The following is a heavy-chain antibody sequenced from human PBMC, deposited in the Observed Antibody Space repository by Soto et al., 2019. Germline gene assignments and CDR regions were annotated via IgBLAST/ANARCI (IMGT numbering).Heavy chain of an antibody. Sequence: GGSLRLSFAASGFTSSRDGMHWVRQAPGKGLEWVAVISYDGSNKYYADSVKGRFTISRDNSKNTLYLQMNSLRAEDTAVYYCAKDLGFIAVAATGDYWGQGTLVTVSS. D-gene: IGHD6-19*01. CDR1: GFTSSRDG. J-gene: IGHJ4*02. V-gene: IGHV3-30*18. CDR3: AKDLGFIAVAATGDY. CDR2: ISYDGSNK.